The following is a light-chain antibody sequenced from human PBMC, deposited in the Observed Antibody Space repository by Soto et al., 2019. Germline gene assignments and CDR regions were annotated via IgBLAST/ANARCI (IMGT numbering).Light chain of an antibody. Sequence: IVLTQSPGTLSLSPGERATLSCRASPSVGSKLAWYRQTPGQAPRLLIYGASTRATDNPARFSGSGAETDFTLTISRVEPADFALYYCQQYGSSFATFGQGTQVE. V-gene: IGKV3-20*01. CDR2: GAS. J-gene: IGKJ1*01. CDR1: PSVGSK. CDR3: QQYGSSFAT.